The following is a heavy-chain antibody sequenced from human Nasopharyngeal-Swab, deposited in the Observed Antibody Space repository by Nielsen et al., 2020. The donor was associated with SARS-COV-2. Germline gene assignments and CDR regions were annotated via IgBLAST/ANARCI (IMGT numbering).Heavy chain of an antibody. CDR3: ARGRLQGRREFFQH. CDR1: GGSLSGYY. J-gene: IGHJ1*01. D-gene: IGHD4-11*01. Sequence: SQTLSLTCVVSGGSLSGYYCSWIRQAPGKGLEWIGEINHGGSTNYNPSLKSRVTISVDMSKNQVSLRLSSVTAADTAIYYCARGRLQGRREFFQHWGQGSLVTVSS. CDR2: INHGGST. V-gene: IGHV4-34*01.